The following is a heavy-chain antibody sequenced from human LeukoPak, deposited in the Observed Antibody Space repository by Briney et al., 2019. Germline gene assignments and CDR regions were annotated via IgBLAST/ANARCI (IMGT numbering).Heavy chain of an antibody. Sequence: SETLSLTCTVSNGSMISYYWSWLRQPPGKGLEWMGYIYYGGSTNYNPSLKGRVTILVDTSKNQFSLKLSSVTAADTAVYYCAREGAGSYGFRYIDVWGKGTTVTVSS. J-gene: IGHJ6*03. CDR1: NGSMISYY. CDR2: IYYGGST. CDR3: AREGAGSYGFRYIDV. V-gene: IGHV4-59*01. D-gene: IGHD5-18*01.